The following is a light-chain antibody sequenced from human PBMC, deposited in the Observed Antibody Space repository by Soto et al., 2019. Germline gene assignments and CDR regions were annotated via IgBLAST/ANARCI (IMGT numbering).Light chain of an antibody. V-gene: IGKV3-20*01. J-gene: IGKJ5*01. CDR2: GAS. CDR1: QSVSSTS. Sequence: EVVLTQSPGTLSLSPGERVTILCLASQSVSSTSLAWYQQKPGQTPRLLIYGASSRATGTPDRISGGGSGTHFTLTISRPEPENFAVYYCQQYGSSPPITFGQGTRLEIK. CDR3: QQYGSSPPIT.